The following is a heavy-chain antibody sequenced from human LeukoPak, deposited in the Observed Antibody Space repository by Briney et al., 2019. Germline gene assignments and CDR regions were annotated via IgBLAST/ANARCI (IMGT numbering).Heavy chain of an antibody. V-gene: IGHV3-53*01. Sequence: GGTLRLSCAASGFTVSSNYMSWVRQAPGKGLEWVSVIYSGGSTYYADSVKGRFTTPRDISKNTLYLQMNSLRAEDTAVYYCASVNGDGAEYFQHWGQGTLVSVSS. D-gene: IGHD2-21*01. CDR2: IYSGGST. CDR3: ASVNGDGAEYFQH. CDR1: GFTVSSNY. J-gene: IGHJ1*01.